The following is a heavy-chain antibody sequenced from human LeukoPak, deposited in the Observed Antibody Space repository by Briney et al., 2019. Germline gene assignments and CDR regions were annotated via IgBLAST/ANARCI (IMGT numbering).Heavy chain of an antibody. CDR1: GYTYTTYG. CDR2: ISVYNGKT. V-gene: IGHV1-18*01. D-gene: IGHD3-10*01. CDR3: ARGGEGPYGNYAPDF. Sequence: GASVKVSCKSSGYTYTTYGITWVRQAPGQGLEWMGWISVYNGKTKYAQKLQGRVIMTADTSTTTAYMELWSLRGDDTAIYYCARGGEGPYGNYAPDFWGQGTLVTVSS. J-gene: IGHJ4*02.